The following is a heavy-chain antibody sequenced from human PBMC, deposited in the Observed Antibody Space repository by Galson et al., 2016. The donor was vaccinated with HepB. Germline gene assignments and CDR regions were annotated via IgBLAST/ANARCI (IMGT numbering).Heavy chain of an antibody. Sequence: SLRLSCAASGFIFSGYSMNWVRQAPGKGLEWVSSLSVSSNYIYYADSVKGRFTISRDNAKNSLYLQMNSLRAEDTAVYYCARDSIIVGATQDIDYWGQGTLVTVSS. V-gene: IGHV3-21*01. CDR1: GFIFSGYS. CDR2: LSVSSNYI. D-gene: IGHD1-26*01. J-gene: IGHJ4*02. CDR3: ARDSIIVGATQDIDY.